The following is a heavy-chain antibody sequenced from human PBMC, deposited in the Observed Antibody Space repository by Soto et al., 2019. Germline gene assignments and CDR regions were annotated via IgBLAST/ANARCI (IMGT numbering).Heavy chain of an antibody. CDR2: INAGNGRE. D-gene: IGHD3-10*01. CDR3: ARGGGWVGEASFDT. V-gene: IGHV1-3*01. CDR1: GYTFTSYT. J-gene: IGHJ4*02. Sequence: QVQLEQSGAEVKKPGASVKVSCQTSGYTFTSYTLHWVRQAPGQGLEWLGWINAGNGREKYSQRFQDRVSLSTDRSTSTAFMEIRDLRSEDTAVYSCARGGGWVGEASFDTWGQGTLVIVSS.